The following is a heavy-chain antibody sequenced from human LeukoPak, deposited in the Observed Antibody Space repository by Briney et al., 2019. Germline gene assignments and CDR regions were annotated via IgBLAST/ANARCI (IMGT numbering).Heavy chain of an antibody. CDR1: GFTFSNAW. CDR2: IKSKTDGGTT. J-gene: IGHJ3*02. CDR3: TTGDIVVVVAASHAFDI. Sequence: GESLRLSCAASGFTFSNAWMSWVRQAPGKGLEWVGRIKSKTDGGTTDYAAPVKGRFTISRDDSKNTLYLQMNSLKTEDTAVYYCTTGDIVVVVAASHAFDIWGRGTMVTVSS. V-gene: IGHV3-15*01. D-gene: IGHD2-15*01.